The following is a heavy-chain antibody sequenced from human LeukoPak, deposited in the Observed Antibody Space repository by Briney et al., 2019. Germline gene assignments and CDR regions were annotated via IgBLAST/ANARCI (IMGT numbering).Heavy chain of an antibody. CDR2: ISYDGSNK. D-gene: IGHD4-23*01. J-gene: IGHJ4*02. CDR1: GFTFSSYA. V-gene: IGHV3-30-3*01. CDR3: ARDGTGGRAALDY. Sequence: PGGSLRLSCAASGFTFSSYAMHWVRQAPGKGLEWVAVISYDGSNKYYADSVKGRFTISRDNSKNTLYLQMNSLRAEDTAVYYCARDGTGGRAALDYWGQGTLVTVSS.